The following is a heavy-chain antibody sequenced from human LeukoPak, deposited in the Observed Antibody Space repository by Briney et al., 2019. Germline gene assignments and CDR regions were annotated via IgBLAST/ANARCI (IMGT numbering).Heavy chain of an antibody. CDR2: IYYSGST. CDR1: GYSISSNNW. V-gene: IGHV4-28*03. CDR3: ARGWGYFDY. J-gene: IGHJ4*02. Sequence: SETLSLTCAVSGYSISSNNWWAWIRQPPGKGLEWIGYIYYSGSTYYNPYNPSLTSRVTMSVATSKNNFSLRLSSVTAADTAVYYCARGWGYFDYWGQGTLVTVSS. D-gene: IGHD7-27*01.